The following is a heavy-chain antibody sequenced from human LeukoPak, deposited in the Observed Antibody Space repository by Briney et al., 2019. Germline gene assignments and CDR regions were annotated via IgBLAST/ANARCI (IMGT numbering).Heavy chain of an antibody. Sequence: SETLSLTCSVSGVSITSHFWSWIRQPPGKGLEWVGYIYHSGITNYNPSLKSRVTLSVDTSKNQFSLKLSSVTAADTAVYYCARDVPVQTSEAFDIWGQGTMVTVSS. D-gene: IGHD1-1*01. CDR1: GVSITSHF. J-gene: IGHJ3*02. CDR2: IYHSGIT. V-gene: IGHV4-59*11. CDR3: ARDVPVQTSEAFDI.